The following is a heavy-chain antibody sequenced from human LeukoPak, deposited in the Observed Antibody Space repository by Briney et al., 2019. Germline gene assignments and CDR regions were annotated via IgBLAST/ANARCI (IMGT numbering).Heavy chain of an antibody. CDR2: INHNGNVN. J-gene: IGHJ6*02. D-gene: IGHD3-16*01. CDR3: ARGGGLDV. V-gene: IGHV3-7*03. Sequence: PGGSLTLSCAASGFTFSSYWMNWARQAPGKGLEWVASINHNGNVNYYVYSVNGRFTISRDNAQNSLYLQMSNLRAEDTAVYFCARGGGLDVWGQGATVTVSS. CDR1: GFTFSSYW.